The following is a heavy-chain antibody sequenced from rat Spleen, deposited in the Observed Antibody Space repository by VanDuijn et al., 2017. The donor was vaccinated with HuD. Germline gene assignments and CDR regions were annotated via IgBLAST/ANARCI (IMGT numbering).Heavy chain of an antibody. CDR2: IIYDGSST. V-gene: IGHV5-7*01. D-gene: IGHD1-11*01. Sequence: EVQLVESGGGLVQPGRSLKLSCAASGFTFSDYNMAWVRQAPKKGLEWVATIIYDGSSTYYRDSVKGRFTISRDNAKSTLYLQMDSLRSEDTATYYCARHNYGGYPPFDYWGQGVMVTVSS. J-gene: IGHJ2*01. CDR1: GFTFSDYN. CDR3: ARHNYGGYPPFDY.